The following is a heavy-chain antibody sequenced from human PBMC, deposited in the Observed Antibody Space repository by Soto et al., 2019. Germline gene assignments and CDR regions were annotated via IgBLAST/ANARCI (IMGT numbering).Heavy chain of an antibody. CDR1: GFTFSSYE. V-gene: IGHV3-48*03. CDR2: ISSSGSTI. J-gene: IGHJ6*02. Sequence: SGGSLRLSCAASGFTFSSYEMNWVRQAPGKGLEWVSYISSSGSTIYYADSVKGRFTISRDNAKNSLYLQMNSLRAEDTAVYYCARATPYYYYGMDVWGQGTTVTVSS. CDR3: ARATPYYYYGMDV.